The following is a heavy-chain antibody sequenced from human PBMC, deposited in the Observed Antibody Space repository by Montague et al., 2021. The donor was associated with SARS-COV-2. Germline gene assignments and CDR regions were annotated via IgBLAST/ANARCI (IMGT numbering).Heavy chain of an antibody. CDR3: TRGSGWMGNAFDI. D-gene: IGHD6-19*01. Sequence: SETLSLTCTVSGGSISSYYWSWIRQPPGKGLEWIGFIYYSGSTNXNPSLKSRVTISVDTSKNQFSLTLSSVTAADTAMYYCTRGSGWMGNAFDIWGQGTMVTVSS. V-gene: IGHV4-59*01. CDR2: IYYSGST. J-gene: IGHJ3*02. CDR1: GGSISSYY.